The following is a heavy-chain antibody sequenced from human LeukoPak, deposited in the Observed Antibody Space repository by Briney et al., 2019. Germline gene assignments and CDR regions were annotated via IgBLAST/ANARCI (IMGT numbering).Heavy chain of an antibody. CDR2: IIPIFGTA. Sequence: SVKVSCKASGYTFTSYAISWVRQAPGQGLEWMGRIIPIFGTANYAQKFQGRVTITTDESTSTAYMELSSLRSKDTAVYYCARFPWRDLDAFDIWGQGTMVTVSS. V-gene: IGHV1-69*05. D-gene: IGHD1-1*01. CDR1: GYTFTSYA. J-gene: IGHJ3*02. CDR3: ARFPWRDLDAFDI.